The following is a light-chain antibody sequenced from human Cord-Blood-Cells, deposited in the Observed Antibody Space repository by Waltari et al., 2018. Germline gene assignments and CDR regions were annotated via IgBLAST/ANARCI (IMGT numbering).Light chain of an antibody. CDR2: RNN. CDR3: AAWDDSLSGRV. V-gene: IGLV1-47*01. CDR1: SSNIGSTY. J-gene: IGLJ3*02. Sequence: QSVLTQPPSASGTPGQRVTISCSGSSSNIGSTYVYWYQQLPGTAPKLLIYRNNQRPSGVPDRFSGSKSGTSASLASSGLRSEDEADYYCAAWDDSLSGRVFGGGTKLTVL.